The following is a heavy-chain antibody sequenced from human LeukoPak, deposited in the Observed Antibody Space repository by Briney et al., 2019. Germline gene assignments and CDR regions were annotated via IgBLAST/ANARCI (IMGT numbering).Heavy chain of an antibody. CDR1: GGSISSYY. V-gene: IGHV4-4*07. Sequence: SETLSLTCTVSGGSISSYYWSWIRQPAGKGLEWIGRIYTSGSTNYNPSLKSRVTMSVDTSKNQFSLKLSSVTAADTATYYCARDFSSKNWFDTWGQGTLVTVSS. CDR3: ARDFSSKNWFDT. J-gene: IGHJ5*02. CDR2: IYTSGST. D-gene: IGHD2/OR15-2a*01.